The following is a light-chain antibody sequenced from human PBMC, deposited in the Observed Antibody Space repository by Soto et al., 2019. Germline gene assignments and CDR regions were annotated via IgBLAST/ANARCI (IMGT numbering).Light chain of an antibody. CDR2: DVT. J-gene: IGLJ2*01. V-gene: IGLV2-14*03. CDR3: SSYTRSSNVV. Sequence: QSALTQPASVSGSPGQSITISCTGTSSDVGGYDYVSWYQQHPGKAPQLMIYDVTSRPLGVSNRFSGSKSGDTASLTISGLQAEDEADYYCSSYTRSSNVVFGGGTKVTVL. CDR1: SSDVGGYDY.